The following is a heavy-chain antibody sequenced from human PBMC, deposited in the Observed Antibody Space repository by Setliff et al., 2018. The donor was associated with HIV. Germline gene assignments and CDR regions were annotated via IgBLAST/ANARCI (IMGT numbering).Heavy chain of an antibody. J-gene: IGHJ4*02. CDR1: GDSIGSYY. CDR3: GRQVPVPGVAVTPIDY. D-gene: IGHD3-22*01. V-gene: IGHV4-59*08. CDR2: IFYTGST. Sequence: SETLSLTCTVSGDSIGSYYWTWLRQFPGKGLEWIGFIFYTGSTTYNPSLNSRVTISVDTSRNQFTLKLTSVTAADTAVYYCGRQVPVPGVAVTPIDYWGQGTLVTVSS.